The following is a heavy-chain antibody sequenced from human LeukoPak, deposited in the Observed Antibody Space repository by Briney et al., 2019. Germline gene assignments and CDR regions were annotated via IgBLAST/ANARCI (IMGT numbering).Heavy chain of an antibody. D-gene: IGHD6-13*01. CDR1: GFTFSSYG. CDR2: ISYDGSNK. V-gene: IGHV3-30*18. Sequence: GGSLRLSCAASGFTFSSYGMHWVRQAPGKGLEWVAVISYDGSNKYYADSVKGRFTISRDNSKNTLYLQMNSLRAEDTAVYYCAKENSSWGKNYFDYWGQGTLVTVSS. CDR3: AKENSSWGKNYFDY. J-gene: IGHJ4*02.